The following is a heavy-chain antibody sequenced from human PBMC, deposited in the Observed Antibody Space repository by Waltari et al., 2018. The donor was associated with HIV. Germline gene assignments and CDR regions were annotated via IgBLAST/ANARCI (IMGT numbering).Heavy chain of an antibody. V-gene: IGHV4-61*02. CDR2: IYSSGNT. CDR1: GGSISNGSYY. Sequence: QVQLQESGPGLVKPSQTLSLTCTVSGGSISNGSYYWNWIRQPPGKGLEWIGRIYSSGNTNYNPSLKSRVTISVDTSKNQFSLKLSSVTAADTAVYYCARGRFEGYILYYYYGMDVWGQGTTVSVSS. CDR3: ARGRFEGYILYYYYGMDV. D-gene: IGHD5-12*01. J-gene: IGHJ6*02.